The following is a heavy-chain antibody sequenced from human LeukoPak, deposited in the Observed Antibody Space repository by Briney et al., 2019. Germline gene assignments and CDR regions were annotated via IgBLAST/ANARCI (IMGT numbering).Heavy chain of an antibody. J-gene: IGHJ4*02. V-gene: IGHV1-3*01. CDR3: ARESRGSGSSIFDY. CDR2: INAGNGNT. CDR1: GYTFTSYA. Sequence: GASVKVSCKASGYTFTSYAMHWVRQAPGQRPEWMGWINAGNGNTKYSQKFQGRVTINRDTSASTANMELSSLRSEDTAVYYCARESRGSGSSIFDYWGQGTLVTVSS. D-gene: IGHD6-19*01.